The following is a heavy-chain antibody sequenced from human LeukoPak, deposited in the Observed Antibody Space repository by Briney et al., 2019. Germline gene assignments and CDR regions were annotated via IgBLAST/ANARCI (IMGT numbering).Heavy chain of an antibody. CDR3: EGTYYYDSGDDY. J-gene: IGHJ4*02. CDR2: ISGSGTST. D-gene: IGHD3-22*01. Sequence: GGSLRLSCAASGFTFRSYAMSWGRQAPGKGLECFLAISGSGTSTYYADSVKGRFTISRDNSKNTLYLQMNSLRAEDTAVYYCEGTYYYDSGDDYSGQGTLVTVSS. CDR1: GFTFRSYA. V-gene: IGHV3-23*01.